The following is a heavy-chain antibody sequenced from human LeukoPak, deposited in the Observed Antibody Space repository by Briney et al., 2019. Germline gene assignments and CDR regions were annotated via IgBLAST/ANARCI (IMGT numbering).Heavy chain of an antibody. CDR3: ARGPRTTASDPYYYYYFMDV. CDR1: GFTFSDYY. V-gene: IGHV3-11*01. J-gene: IGHJ6*03. CDR2: ISSRASPI. D-gene: IGHD1-1*01. Sequence: GGSLRLSCAASGFTFSDYYMSWIRQAPGKGLEGFSYISSRASPIYYADSVKGRFTISRDNAKNSLYLQMNSLRAEDTAVYYCARGPRTTASDPYYYYYFMDVWGKGTTVTVTS.